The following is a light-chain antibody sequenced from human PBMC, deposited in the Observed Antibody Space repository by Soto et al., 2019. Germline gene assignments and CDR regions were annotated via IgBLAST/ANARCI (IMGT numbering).Light chain of an antibody. J-gene: IGKJ1*01. Sequence: DIEMTQPPSSLSASVGDRVTITCRASQGISNYLAWYQQRPGKVPKLLIYAASTLQSGVPSRFSGSGSGTDFTLNISSLQPEDGATYYCQKYDSAPWTFGQGTEVEIK. CDR3: QKYDSAPWT. V-gene: IGKV1-27*01. CDR1: QGISNY. CDR2: AAS.